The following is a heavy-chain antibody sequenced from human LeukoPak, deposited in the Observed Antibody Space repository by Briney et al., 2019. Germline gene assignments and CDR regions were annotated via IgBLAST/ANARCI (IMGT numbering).Heavy chain of an antibody. J-gene: IGHJ5*02. D-gene: IGHD2-8*01. CDR3: ARDPLMVCASNWFDP. V-gene: IGHV3-74*01. CDR1: GFTFSSYW. Sequence: GGSLRLSCAASGFTFSSYWMHWVRQAPGKGLVWVSRINSDGSSTSYADSVKGRFTISRDNAKNTLYLQMNSLRAEDTAVYYCARDPLMVCASNWFDPWGQGTLVTVSS. CDR2: INSDGSST.